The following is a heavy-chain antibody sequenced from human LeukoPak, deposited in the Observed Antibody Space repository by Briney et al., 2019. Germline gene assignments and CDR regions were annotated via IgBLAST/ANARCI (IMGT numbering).Heavy chain of an antibody. CDR1: GFTFSSYA. V-gene: IGHV3-23*01. D-gene: IGHD6-19*01. CDR2: ISGSGSST. Sequence: PGGSLRPSCAASGFTFSSYAMSWVRQAPGRGREWVSAISGSGSSTYYADSVKGRFTISRDSSKNTLYLQMNSLRAEDTAVYFCAKDLGSGWPKGRYYFDYWGQGTLVTVSS. J-gene: IGHJ4*02. CDR3: AKDLGSGWPKGRYYFDY.